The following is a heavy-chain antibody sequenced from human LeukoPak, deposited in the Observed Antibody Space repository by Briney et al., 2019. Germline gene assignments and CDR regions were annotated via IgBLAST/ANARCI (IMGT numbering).Heavy chain of an antibody. D-gene: IGHD6-6*01. J-gene: IGHJ4*02. Sequence: SVKVSCKASGGTFSSYAISWVRQAPGQGLEWMGGIIPIFGTANYAQKFQGRVTITADESTSTAYMELSSLRSEDTAVYYCAKDGTRIAARLFDYWGQGTLVTVSS. CDR3: AKDGTRIAARLFDY. V-gene: IGHV1-69*01. CDR1: GGTFSSYA. CDR2: IIPIFGTA.